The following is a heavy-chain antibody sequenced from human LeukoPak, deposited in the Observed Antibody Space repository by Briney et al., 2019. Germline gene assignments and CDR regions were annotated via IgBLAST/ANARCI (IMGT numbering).Heavy chain of an antibody. J-gene: IGHJ4*02. CDR3: ARTTSFTASGYDY. D-gene: IGHD6-25*01. Sequence: ASVTVSCKASVYTFTNYQINCVRQATGQGLEWMGWMNPNNGDSGYAQKFQGRVTITRDTSISTSYMELRSLRSEDTAAYFCARTTSFTASGYDYWGQGTLVTVSS. CDR1: VYTFTNYQ. V-gene: IGHV1-8*03. CDR2: MNPNNGDS.